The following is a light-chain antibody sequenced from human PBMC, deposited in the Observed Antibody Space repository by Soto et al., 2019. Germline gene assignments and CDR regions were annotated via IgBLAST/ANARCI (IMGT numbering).Light chain of an antibody. J-gene: IGLJ1*01. Sequence: QSVLTQPASVSGPLGQSIVISCTGSSSDIGSYDLVSWYQQYPGKAPKVVIFEGTKRPSGVSHRFSGSKSGNTASLTISGLQTEDEADYYCCSYAGSRTYVFGAGTKLTVL. CDR1: SSDIGSYDL. V-gene: IGLV2-23*01. CDR2: EGT. CDR3: CSYAGSRTYV.